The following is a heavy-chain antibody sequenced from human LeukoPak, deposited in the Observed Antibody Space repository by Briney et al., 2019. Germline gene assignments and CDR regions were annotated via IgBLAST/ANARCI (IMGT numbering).Heavy chain of an antibody. CDR1: GFTFTNYA. Sequence: PGGSLRLSCAASGFTFTNYAMHWVRQAPGKGLEYVSAISYNGGSTYYADSVKGRFTISRDNSKDTLYLQMGSLTAEDMAVYYCARRFAAQLAFVDVWGKGTTVTISS. J-gene: IGHJ6*04. CDR3: ARRFAAQLAFVDV. V-gene: IGHV3-64*02. CDR2: ISYNGGST. D-gene: IGHD3-3*02.